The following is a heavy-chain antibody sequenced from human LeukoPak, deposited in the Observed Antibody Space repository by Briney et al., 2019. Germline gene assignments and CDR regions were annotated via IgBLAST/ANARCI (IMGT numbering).Heavy chain of an antibody. V-gene: IGHV4-59*01. CDR3: AAMATIGFAY. Sequence: SETLSLTCTVSGGSISSYYWSWIRQPPGKGLEWIGYIYYSGSTNYNPSLKSRVTISVDTSKNQFSLKLSSATAADTAVYYCAAMATIGFAYWGQGTLVTVSS. CDR1: GGSISSYY. D-gene: IGHD5-24*01. CDR2: IYYSGST. J-gene: IGHJ4*02.